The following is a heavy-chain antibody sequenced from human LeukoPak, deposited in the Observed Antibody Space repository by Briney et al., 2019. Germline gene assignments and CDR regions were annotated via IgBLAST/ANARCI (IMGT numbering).Heavy chain of an antibody. CDR1: GGSFSGYY. J-gene: IGHJ4*02. Sequence: SETLSLTCAVYGGSFSGYYWSWIRQPPGKGLEWIGEINRGGSTNYNPSLKSRVTISVDTSKNQFSLKMNSVTAADTAVYYCANGGGSGSYYTGYWGRGTLVTVSS. CDR3: ANGGGSGSYYTGY. CDR2: INRGGST. D-gene: IGHD3-10*01. V-gene: IGHV4-34*01.